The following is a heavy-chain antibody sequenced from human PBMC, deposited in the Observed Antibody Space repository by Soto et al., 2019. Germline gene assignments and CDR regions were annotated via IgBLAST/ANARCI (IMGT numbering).Heavy chain of an antibody. CDR1: GYTFTGYA. J-gene: IGHJ4*02. CDR3: ARAVAVAAAFDY. D-gene: IGHD6-19*01. Sequence: QVQLVQSGAEEKKPGASVKVSCKASGYTFTGYAMHWVRQAPGQRLEWMGWINAGNGNTKYSQKFQGRVTITRDTSASTAYRELSSLRSEDTAVYYCARAVAVAAAFDYWGQGTLVTVSS. V-gene: IGHV1-3*05. CDR2: INAGNGNT.